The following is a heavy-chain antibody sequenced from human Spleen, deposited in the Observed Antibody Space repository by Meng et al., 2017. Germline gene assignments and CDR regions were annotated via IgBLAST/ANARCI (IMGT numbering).Heavy chain of an antibody. Sequence: LQLQESGPGLVKPSQTLSLTCTVSGGSISSGDNYWSWIRQPPGKGLEWIGYTYYSGNTYYNPSLKSRVAMSVDTSKNQFYLRLSSVTAADTAVYYCARGGGFDYWGQGTLVTVSS. CDR2: TYYSGNT. CDR1: GGSISSGDNY. J-gene: IGHJ4*02. D-gene: IGHD3-16*01. V-gene: IGHV4-30-4*01. CDR3: ARGGGFDY.